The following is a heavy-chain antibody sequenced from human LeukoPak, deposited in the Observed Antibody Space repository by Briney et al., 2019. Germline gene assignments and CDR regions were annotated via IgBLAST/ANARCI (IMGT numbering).Heavy chain of an antibody. CDR2: ISGSGGST. CDR1: GFTFSNYA. D-gene: IGHD4-17*01. V-gene: IGHV3-23*01. J-gene: IGHJ3*02. Sequence: PGGSLRLSCAASGFTFSNYAITWVRQAPRKGLEWVSTISGSGGSTYYADSVKGRFTISRDNSKNTLYLQMNSLRAEDTAVYYCAKAMTKVTPSAFDIWGQGTMVTVSS. CDR3: AKAMTKVTPSAFDI.